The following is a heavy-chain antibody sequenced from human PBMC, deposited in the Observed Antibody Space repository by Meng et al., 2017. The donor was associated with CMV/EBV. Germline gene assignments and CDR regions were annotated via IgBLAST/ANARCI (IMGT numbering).Heavy chain of an antibody. CDR1: GYTFTSYY. CDR3: ARGDIVVVPAAIRKSFDP. Sequence: ASVKVSCKASGYTFTSYYMHWVRQAPGQGLEWMGIINPSGGSTSYAQKFQGRVTMTRDMSTSTVYMELSSLRSEDTAVYYCARGDIVVVPAAIRKSFDPWGQGTLVTVSS. D-gene: IGHD2-2*01. J-gene: IGHJ5*02. V-gene: IGHV1-46*01. CDR2: INPSGGST.